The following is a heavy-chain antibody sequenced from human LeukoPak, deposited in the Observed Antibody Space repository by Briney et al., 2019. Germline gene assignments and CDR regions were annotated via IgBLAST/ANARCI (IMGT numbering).Heavy chain of an antibody. CDR1: GFTFSSYG. Sequence: GGSLRLSCAASGFTFSSYGMSWVRQAPGKGLVWVSRINGDGSSTSYADSVKGRFTISRDNARNTLYLQMNSLRAEDTAVYYCASLGGITVTGPYDFDYWGQGTVVTVSS. V-gene: IGHV3-74*01. J-gene: IGHJ4*02. D-gene: IGHD1-20*01. CDR2: INGDGSST. CDR3: ASLGGITVTGPYDFDY.